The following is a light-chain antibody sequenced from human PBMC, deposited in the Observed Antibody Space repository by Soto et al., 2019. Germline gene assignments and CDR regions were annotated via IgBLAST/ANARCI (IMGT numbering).Light chain of an antibody. CDR3: ETWDSNPHVV. CDR2: LEGSGSY. J-gene: IGLJ2*01. CDR1: SGHSSYI. Sequence: QPVLTQSSSASASLGSLVKLTCTLSSGHSSYIIAWHQQQPGKAPRYLMKLEGSGSYNKGSGVPDRFSGSSSGADRYLTISNLQSEDEADYYCETWDSNPHVVFGGGTKLTVL. V-gene: IGLV4-60*03.